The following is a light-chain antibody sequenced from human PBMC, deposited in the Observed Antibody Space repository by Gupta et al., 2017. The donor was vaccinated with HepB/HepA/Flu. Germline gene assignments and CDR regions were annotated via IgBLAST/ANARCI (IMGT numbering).Light chain of an antibody. CDR3: HHYGSSPQT. CDR2: RTS. J-gene: IGKJ1*01. CDR1: QTISSSY. V-gene: IGKV3-20*01. Sequence: EIVLTQSPGTLSLAPGESATLSCRASQTISSSYLAWFQQKPGQAPRLFIYRTSKRETGIPDRFSGSGSGTDFTLTISRLEPEDFAVYYCHHYGSSPQTFGQGTKVEI.